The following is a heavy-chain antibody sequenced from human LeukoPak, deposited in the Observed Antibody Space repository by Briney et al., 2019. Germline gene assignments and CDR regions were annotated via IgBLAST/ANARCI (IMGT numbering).Heavy chain of an antibody. D-gene: IGHD3-10*01. J-gene: IGHJ4*02. Sequence: GGSLRPSCGASGFTFSSSEMDWVRQAPGKGLEWVASINSATIIYYADSVKGRFTISRDNTKNSVYLQMSSLRAEDTAVYYCARGYYYGSGSYSLVFDYWGQGILVTVSS. CDR2: INSATII. V-gene: IGHV3-48*03. CDR1: GFTFSSSE. CDR3: ARGYYYGSGSYSLVFDY.